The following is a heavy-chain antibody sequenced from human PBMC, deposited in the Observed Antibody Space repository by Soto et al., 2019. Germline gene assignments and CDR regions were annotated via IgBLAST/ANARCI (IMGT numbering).Heavy chain of an antibody. CDR1: GFTFSRNS. D-gene: IGHD3-10*01. CDR3: ARDRGSGITYLDY. V-gene: IGHV3-21*01. CDR2: ISSSSSYI. J-gene: IGHJ4*02. Sequence: EVQLVESGGGLVKPGGSLRLSCAASGFTFSRNSMNWVRQPPGKGLEWVSSISSSSSYIYYADSVKGRFTISRDNAKNSLYLQINSLRAEDTAVYYCARDRGSGITYLDYWGQGTLVTVSS.